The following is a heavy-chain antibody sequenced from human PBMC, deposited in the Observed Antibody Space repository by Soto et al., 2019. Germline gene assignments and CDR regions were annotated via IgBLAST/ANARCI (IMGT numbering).Heavy chain of an antibody. Sequence: ASVKVSCKTSGYTFNSYVIHWVRQAPGQRLEWMGWINAGNDNTTYAQKFQGRVTMTRDTSTSTVYMELSSLTSEDTAVYYCARASVSGRRFDYWGEGTLVTVSS. V-gene: IGHV1-3*01. CDR3: ARASVSGRRFDY. CDR2: INAGNDNT. D-gene: IGHD6-19*01. CDR1: GYTFNSYV. J-gene: IGHJ4*02.